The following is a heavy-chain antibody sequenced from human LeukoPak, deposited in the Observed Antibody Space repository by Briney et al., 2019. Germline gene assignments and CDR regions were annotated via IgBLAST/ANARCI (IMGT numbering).Heavy chain of an antibody. V-gene: IGHV4-39*01. CDR2: IYYSGST. Sequence: SETLSLTCTVSGGSISSSSYYWGWIRQPPGKGLEWIGSIYYSGSTYYNPSLKSRVTISVDTSKNQFSLKLSSVTAADTAVYYCARSGIAAFPSPDYWGQGTLVTDSS. CDR1: GGSISSSSYY. CDR3: ARSGIAAFPSPDY. D-gene: IGHD6-13*01. J-gene: IGHJ4*02.